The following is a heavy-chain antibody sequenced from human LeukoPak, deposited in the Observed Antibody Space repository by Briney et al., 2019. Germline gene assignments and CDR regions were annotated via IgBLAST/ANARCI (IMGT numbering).Heavy chain of an antibody. CDR2: IIPIFGTA. CDR1: GGTFSSYA. V-gene: IGHV1-69*05. Sequence: ASVKVSCKASGGTFSSYAISWVRQAPGQGLEWMGGIIPIFGTANYAQKFQGRVTITTDESTSTAYMELSSLRSEDTAVYYCASWNGSSRTFDYWGQGTLVTVSS. D-gene: IGHD6-13*01. CDR3: ASWNGSSRTFDY. J-gene: IGHJ4*02.